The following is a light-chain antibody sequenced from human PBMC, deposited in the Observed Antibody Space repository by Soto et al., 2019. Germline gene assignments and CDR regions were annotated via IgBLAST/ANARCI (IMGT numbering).Light chain of an antibody. CDR3: QQYGSSPET. Sequence: EIVLTQSPGTLSLSPGERATLSCRASQSVSFTYLAWYQQKPGQPPRLLIYGASSRATGIPDRFSGRGSGTYFPLTISRLEPEDFAVYYGQQYGSSPETFGQGTKVEIK. CDR1: QSVSFTY. J-gene: IGKJ1*01. V-gene: IGKV3-20*01. CDR2: GAS.